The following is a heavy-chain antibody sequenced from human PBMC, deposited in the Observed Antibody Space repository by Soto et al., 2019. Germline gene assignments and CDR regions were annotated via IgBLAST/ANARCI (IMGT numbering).Heavy chain of an antibody. D-gene: IGHD4-17*01. Sequence: SETLSLTCTVSGGSIGTYYWSWIRQSPEKGLEWIGYFDYKGDTIYNPSLKSRLTISVDRSRDQISLRLTSVTAADTAVYYCARDNGLRILRVPYIWGPGILVTVSS. V-gene: IGHV4-59*01. CDR2: FDYKGDT. J-gene: IGHJ4*02. CDR1: GGSIGTYY. CDR3: ARDNGLRILRVPYI.